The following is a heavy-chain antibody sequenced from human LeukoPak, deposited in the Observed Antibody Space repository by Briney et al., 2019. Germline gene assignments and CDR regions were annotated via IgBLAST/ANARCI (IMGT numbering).Heavy chain of an antibody. D-gene: IGHD7-27*01. J-gene: IGHJ6*02. CDR1: GYTLTELS. CDR2: FDPEDGET. CDR3: ATGYELGPYYYGMDV. V-gene: IGHV1-24*01. Sequence: ASVKVSCMVSGYTLTELSMHWVRQAPGKGLEWMGGFDPEDGETIYAQKFQGRVTMTEDTSTDTAYMELSSLRSEDTAVYYCATGYELGPYYYGMDVWGQGTTVTVSS.